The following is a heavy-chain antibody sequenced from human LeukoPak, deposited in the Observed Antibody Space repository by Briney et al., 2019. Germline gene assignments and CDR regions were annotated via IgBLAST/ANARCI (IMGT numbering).Heavy chain of an antibody. CDR3: ARDRPSQVTPAFDI. D-gene: IGHD4-23*01. CDR1: GFTFSSYS. CDR2: ISSSSSYI. V-gene: IGHV3-21*01. J-gene: IGHJ3*02. Sequence: GGSLRLSCAASGFTFSSYSMNWVRQAPGKGLEWVSSISSSSSYIYYADSVKGRFTISRDNANNSLYLQMNSLRAEDTAVYYCARDRPSQVTPAFDIWGQGTMVTVSS.